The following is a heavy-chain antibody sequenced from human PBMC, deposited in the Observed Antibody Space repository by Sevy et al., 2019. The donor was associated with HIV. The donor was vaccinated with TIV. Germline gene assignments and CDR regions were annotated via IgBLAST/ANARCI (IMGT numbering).Heavy chain of an antibody. Sequence: GSLRLSCAASGFTFSNAWMSWVRQAPGKGLEWVGRIKSKTDGGTTDYAAPVKGRFTISRDDSKNTLYLQMNSLKTEDTAVYYCTTVSKYCSGGSCYYYYYGMDVWGQGTTVTVSS. J-gene: IGHJ6*02. CDR1: GFTFSNAW. V-gene: IGHV3-15*01. CDR3: TTVSKYCSGGSCYYYYYGMDV. CDR2: IKSKTDGGTT. D-gene: IGHD2-15*01.